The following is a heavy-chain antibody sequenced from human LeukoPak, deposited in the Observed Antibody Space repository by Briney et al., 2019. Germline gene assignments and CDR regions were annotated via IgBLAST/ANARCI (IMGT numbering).Heavy chain of an antibody. V-gene: IGHV4-4*07. Sequence: SETLSLTCTVSGDSFSGYCWSWIRQPAGKGLEWIGRIYTSGSTNYNPSLKSRVTMSVDTSKNQFSLKLSSVTAADTAVYYCARVSSAGIWDYWGQGTLVTVSS. CDR3: ARVSSAGIWDY. CDR2: IYTSGST. CDR1: GDSFSGYC. D-gene: IGHD6-19*01. J-gene: IGHJ4*02.